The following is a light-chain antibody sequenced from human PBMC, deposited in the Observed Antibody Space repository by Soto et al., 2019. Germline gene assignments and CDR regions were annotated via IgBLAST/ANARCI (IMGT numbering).Light chain of an antibody. CDR1: QEISNH. J-gene: IGKJ4*01. CDR2: DAS. CDR3: QQYHNYPVT. Sequence: DIQMTQSPSSLSASVGDRVTITCRASQEISNHLAWFQQKLGKPPKSLIYDASSLQSGVPSKFSGSGSGTDFTLTISSLQPEEFATYYCQQYHNYPVTFGGGTKVEIK. V-gene: IGKV1-16*02.